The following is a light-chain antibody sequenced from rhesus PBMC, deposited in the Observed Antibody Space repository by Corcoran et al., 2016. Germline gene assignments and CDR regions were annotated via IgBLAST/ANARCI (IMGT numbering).Light chain of an antibody. CDR2: EVN. J-gene: IGLJ1*01. CDR1: SSDIGGYNY. Sequence: QAALTQPRSVSGSPGQSVTISCTGTSSDIGGYNYVSWYQQHPGTAPKVIICEVNKRPSGVSDRFSGSKSGNTASLTISGLQAEDEADYYCSSCAGTNIFIFGGGTRLTVL. CDR3: SSCAGTNIFI. V-gene: IGLV2-32*02.